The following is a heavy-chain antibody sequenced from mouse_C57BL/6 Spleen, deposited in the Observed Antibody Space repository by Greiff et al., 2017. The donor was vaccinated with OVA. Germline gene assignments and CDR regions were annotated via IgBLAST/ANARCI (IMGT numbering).Heavy chain of an antibody. J-gene: IGHJ1*01. CDR1: GYTFTDYE. D-gene: IGHD3-3*01. Sequence: VQLQQSGAELVRPGASVTLSCKASGYTFTDYEMHWVKQTPVHGLEWIGAIDPETGGTAYNQKFKGKATLTADKSSSTAYMQLRSLTSEDSDVDVCAREGQVHWACDDWGPGTTVTVSS. CDR2: IDPETGGT. V-gene: IGHV1-15*01. CDR3: AREGQVHWACDD.